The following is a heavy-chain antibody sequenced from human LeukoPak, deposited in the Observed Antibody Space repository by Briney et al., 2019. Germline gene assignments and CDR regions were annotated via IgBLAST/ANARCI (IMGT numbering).Heavy chain of an antibody. V-gene: IGHV3-7*01. D-gene: IGHD5-18*01. CDR2: IKKEGREK. J-gene: IGHJ4*02. CDR1: GFTFSSYG. CDR3: ARHLSGITGYTYGRGIDY. Sequence: GGSLRLSCAASGFTFSSYGMSWVPQAPGKGLEWVANIKKEGREKYSVDSVKGRFTISRDNAKKSLYLQMSLRVEDTAVYYCARHLSGITGYTYGRGIDYWGQGTLLTVSS.